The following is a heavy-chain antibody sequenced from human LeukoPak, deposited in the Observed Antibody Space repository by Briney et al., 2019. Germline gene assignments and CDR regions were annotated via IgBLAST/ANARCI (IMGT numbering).Heavy chain of an antibody. J-gene: IGHJ6*02. D-gene: IGHD3-22*01. CDR2: IIPIFGIA. CDR3: ARLNRYDSSGYSYYYYGMDV. CDR1: GGTFSSYA. V-gene: IGHV1-69*04. Sequence: GASVKVSCKASGGTFSSYAISWVRQAPGQGLEWMGRIIPIFGIANYAQKFQGRVTITADKSTSTAYMELSSLRSEDTAVYYCARLNRYDSSGYSYYYYGMDVWGQGTTVTASS.